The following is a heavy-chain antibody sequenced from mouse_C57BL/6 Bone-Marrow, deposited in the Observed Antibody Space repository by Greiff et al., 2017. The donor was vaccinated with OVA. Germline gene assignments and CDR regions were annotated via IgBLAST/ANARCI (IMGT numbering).Heavy chain of an antibody. J-gene: IGHJ3*01. CDR3: ARWDYGSSSWFAY. CDR2: IPPNSGST. CDR1: GYTFTSYW. V-gene: IGHV1-64*01. D-gene: IGHD1-1*01. Sequence: QVQLQQPGAELVKPGASVKLSCKASGYTFTSYWMHWVKQRPGQGLEWIGMIPPNSGSTNYNEKFKSKATLTVDKSSSTAYMQLSSLTSEDSAVYYCARWDYGSSSWFAYWGQGTLVTVSA.